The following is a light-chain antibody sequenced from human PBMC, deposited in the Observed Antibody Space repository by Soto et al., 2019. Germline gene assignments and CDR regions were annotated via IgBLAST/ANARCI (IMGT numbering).Light chain of an antibody. CDR1: SSDVGAYNY. CDR2: EVT. V-gene: IGLV2-14*01. CDR3: SSYTSGSTLVV. J-gene: IGLJ2*01. Sequence: QSVLTQPASVSGSPGQSITISCTGSSSDVGAYNYVSWYQQHPGKAPRLMIYEVTNRPSGVSNRFSGSKSGSTASLTISGLRAEDEADYYCSSYTSGSTLVVFGGGTKLTVL.